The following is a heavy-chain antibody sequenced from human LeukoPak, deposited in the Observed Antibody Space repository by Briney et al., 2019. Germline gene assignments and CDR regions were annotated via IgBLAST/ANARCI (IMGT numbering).Heavy chain of an antibody. Sequence: SETLSLTCTVSGGSISSYYWSWIRQPAGKGLEWIGRIYTSGSTNYNPSLKSRVTMSVNTSKNQFSLRLSSVTAADTAVYYCARERSSSWLRYWFDPWGQGTLVTVSS. D-gene: IGHD6-13*01. CDR3: ARERSSSWLRYWFDP. V-gene: IGHV4-4*07. CDR2: IYTSGST. J-gene: IGHJ5*02. CDR1: GGSISSYY.